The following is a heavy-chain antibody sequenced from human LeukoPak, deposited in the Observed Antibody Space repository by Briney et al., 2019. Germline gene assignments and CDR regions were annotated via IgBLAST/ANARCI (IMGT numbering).Heavy chain of an antibody. J-gene: IGHJ4*02. Sequence: SVKVSCKASGGTFSSYAISWVRQAPGQGLEWMGGIIPIFGTANYAQKFQGRVTITADKSTSTAYMELLSLRFDDTAVYYCARGRLIGAPDERYYLDYWGQGTLVTVSS. CDR2: IIPIFGTA. CDR1: GGTFSSYA. V-gene: IGHV1-69*06. D-gene: IGHD2-2*01. CDR3: ARGRLIGAPDERYYLDY.